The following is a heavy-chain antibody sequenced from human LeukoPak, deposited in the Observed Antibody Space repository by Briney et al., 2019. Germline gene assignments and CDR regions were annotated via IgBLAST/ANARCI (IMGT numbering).Heavy chain of an antibody. V-gene: IGHV3-48*04. CDR2: ISYSSSNI. Sequence: GGSLRLSCAASGFNYSTSSMIGVRQAPGKGLEWISYISYSSSNIYYADSVKGRFTSSRDNAENSLYLQMNSLRAEDTAVYYCTRDFWAVAYCDTTYCGWGQGTLVTVSS. CDR1: GFNYSTSS. J-gene: IGHJ4*02. D-gene: IGHD2-21*01. CDR3: TRDFWAVAYCDTTYCG.